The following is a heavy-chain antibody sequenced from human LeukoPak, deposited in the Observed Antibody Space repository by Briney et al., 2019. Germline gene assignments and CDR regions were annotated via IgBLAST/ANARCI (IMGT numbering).Heavy chain of an antibody. CDR1: GGSISSYY. CDR3: ARGYGCTGGICHYFDY. D-gene: IGHD2-8*02. CDR2: IYTTGST. V-gene: IGHV4-4*07. Sequence: NSSETLSLTCTVSGGSISSYYWSWIRQPAGKGLEWIGRIYTTGSTNYNPSLKSRVTTSVDTSKNQFSLKVNSVTAADTAVYYCARGYGCTGGICHYFDYWGQGTLVTVSS. J-gene: IGHJ4*02.